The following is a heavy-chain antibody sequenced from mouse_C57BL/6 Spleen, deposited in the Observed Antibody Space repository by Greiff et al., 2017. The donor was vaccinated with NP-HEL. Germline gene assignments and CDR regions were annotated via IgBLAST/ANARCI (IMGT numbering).Heavy chain of an antibody. D-gene: IGHD6-1*01. V-gene: IGHV5-17*01. CDR3: ARGDDEEPWFAY. Sequence: EVKLVESGGGLVKPGGSLKLSCAASGFTFSDYGMHWVRQAPEKGLEWVAYISSGSSTIYYADTVKGRFTISRDNAKNTLFLQMTSLRSEETAMYYGARGDDEEPWFAYWGQGTLVTVSA. J-gene: IGHJ3*01. CDR1: GFTFSDYG. CDR2: ISSGSSTI.